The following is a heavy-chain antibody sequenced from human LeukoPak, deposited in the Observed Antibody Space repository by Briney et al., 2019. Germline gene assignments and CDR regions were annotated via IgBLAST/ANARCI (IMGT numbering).Heavy chain of an antibody. CDR3: ARGPYSSSSLGY. Sequence: ASVKVSCKASGGTFSSYAISWVRQAPGQGLEWMGWINPNSGGTNYAQKFQGRVTMTRDTSISTAYMELSRLRSDDTAVYYCARGPYSSSSLGYWGQGTLVTVSS. CDR1: GGTFSSYA. CDR2: INPNSGGT. D-gene: IGHD6-6*01. J-gene: IGHJ4*02. V-gene: IGHV1-2*02.